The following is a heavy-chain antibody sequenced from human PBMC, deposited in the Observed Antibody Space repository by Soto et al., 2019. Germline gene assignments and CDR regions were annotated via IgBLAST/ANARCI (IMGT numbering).Heavy chain of an antibody. CDR2: IYYTGST. CDR1: GGSISSYY. V-gene: IGHV4-59*01. D-gene: IGHD3-10*01. J-gene: IGHJ4*02. CDR3: ASITLVRGVPY. Sequence: QVQLQESGPGLVKPSETLSLTCTVSGGSISSYYWSWIRQPPGKGLEWIGYIYYTGSTNYNPSLKSPVPISVDTPKNQFSLKLSSVTAADTAVYYCASITLVRGVPYWGQGTLVTVSS.